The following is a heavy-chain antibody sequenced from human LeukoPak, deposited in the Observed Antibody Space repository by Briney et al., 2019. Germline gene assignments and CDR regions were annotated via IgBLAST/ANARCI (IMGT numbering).Heavy chain of an antibody. Sequence: PGGSLRLSCAASGFTFSSYGMSWVRQAPGKGLEWVSAISGSGGSTYYADSVKGRFTISRDNSKNTLSLQMNSLRAEDTAVYYCAGGRGAMVYSFDYWGQGTLVTVSS. D-gene: IGHD5-18*01. CDR2: ISGSGGST. CDR1: GFTFSSYG. CDR3: AGGRGAMVYSFDY. V-gene: IGHV3-23*01. J-gene: IGHJ4*02.